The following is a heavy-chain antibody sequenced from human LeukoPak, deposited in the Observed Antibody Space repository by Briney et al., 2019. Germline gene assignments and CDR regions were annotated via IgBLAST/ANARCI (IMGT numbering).Heavy chain of an antibody. CDR1: GFTFGDYA. D-gene: IGHD2-15*01. CDR2: IRSEAYGGTT. Sequence: PGGSLRLSCTASGFTFGDYAMSWFRQAPGKGLEWVGFIRSEAYGGTTEYAASVKGRFTISRDDSKSIAYLQMNSLKTEDTAVYYCTRAAGAAPYCSGGSCSGAPDCWGQGTLVTVSS. V-gene: IGHV3-49*03. J-gene: IGHJ4*02. CDR3: TRAAGAAPYCSGGSCSGAPDC.